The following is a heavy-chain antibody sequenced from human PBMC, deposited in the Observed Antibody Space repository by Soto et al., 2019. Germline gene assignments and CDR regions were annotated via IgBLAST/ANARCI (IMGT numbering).Heavy chain of an antibody. CDR3: ARAIGPTLFDY. D-gene: IGHD3-22*01. J-gene: IGHJ4*02. CDR2: IGTAGDT. V-gene: IGHV3-13*04. Sequence: GGSLRLSCSASGFTFSSYDMHWVRQGPGKGLEWVSAIGTAGDTNYAGSVKGRFTISRENAKNSLYLQMNSLGAGDTAIYFCARAIGPTLFDYWGQGTLVTVSS. CDR1: GFTFSSYD.